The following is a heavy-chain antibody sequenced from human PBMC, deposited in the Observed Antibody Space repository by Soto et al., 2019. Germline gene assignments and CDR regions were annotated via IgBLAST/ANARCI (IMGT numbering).Heavy chain of an antibody. CDR3: ARESIAARPTAYYYGMDV. Sequence: SETLSLTCTVSGGSISSGGYYWSWIRQHPGKGLEWIGYIYYSGSTYYNPSLKSRVTISVDTSKNQFSLKLSSVTAADTAVYYCARESIAARPTAYYYGMDVWGQGTTVTVSS. V-gene: IGHV4-31*03. D-gene: IGHD6-6*01. CDR2: IYYSGST. J-gene: IGHJ6*02. CDR1: GGSISSGGYY.